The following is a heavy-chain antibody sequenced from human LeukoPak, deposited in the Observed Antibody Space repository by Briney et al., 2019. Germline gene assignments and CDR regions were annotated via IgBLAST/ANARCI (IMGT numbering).Heavy chain of an antibody. D-gene: IGHD5-24*01. V-gene: IGHV3-21*01. J-gene: IGHJ4*02. CDR1: GFTFSSYS. CDR3: ASGGRWLQVDY. Sequence: GGSLRLSCAASGFTFSSYSMNWVRQAPGKGLEWVSSISSSSSYIYYADSVKGRFTIFRANAKKSLYLQMNSLRAEDTAVYYCASGGRWLQVDYWGQGTLVTVSS. CDR2: ISSSSSYI.